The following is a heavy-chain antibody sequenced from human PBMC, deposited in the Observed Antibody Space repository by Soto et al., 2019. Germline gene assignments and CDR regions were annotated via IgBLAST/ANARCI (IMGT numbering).Heavy chain of an antibody. CDR3: ARDPTYYYDSSGYYRHHYWYFDL. CDR1: GGSISSYY. V-gene: IGHV4-4*07. D-gene: IGHD3-22*01. Sequence: QVQLQESGPGLVKPSETLSLTCTVSGGSISSYYWSWIRQPAGKGLEWIGRIYTSGSTNYNPSLKSRVPMSVDTSKNQFSLKLSSVTAADTAVYYCARDPTYYYDSSGYYRHHYWYFDLWGRGTLVTVSS. CDR2: IYTSGST. J-gene: IGHJ2*01.